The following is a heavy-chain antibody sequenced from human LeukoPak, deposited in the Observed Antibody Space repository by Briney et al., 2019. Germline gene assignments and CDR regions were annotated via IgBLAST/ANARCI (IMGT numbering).Heavy chain of an antibody. Sequence: ASVKVSCKASGYTFTSYGISWVRQAPGQGLEWMGWISAYNGDTNYAQKFQGRVTMTTDISTSTAYMELRSLRSDDTAVYYCARGGLYCRSSGCYGVDYWGQGTLVTVSS. J-gene: IGHJ4*02. D-gene: IGHD2-2*01. CDR3: ARGGLYCRSSGCYGVDY. CDR1: GYTFTSYG. CDR2: ISAYNGDT. V-gene: IGHV1-18*01.